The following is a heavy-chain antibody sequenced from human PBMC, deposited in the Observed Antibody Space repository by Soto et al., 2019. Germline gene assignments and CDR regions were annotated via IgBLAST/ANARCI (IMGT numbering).Heavy chain of an antibody. V-gene: IGHV1-8*01. Sequence: GASVKVSCKASGYTFTSYDINWVRQATGQGLEWMGWMDPNSGNTGYAQKFQGRVTITRNTSISTAYMELSSLRSEDTAVYYCARGSGMAIYYYYYMDVWGKGTTVTVSS. CDR2: MDPNSGNT. CDR3: ARGSGMAIYYYYYMDV. J-gene: IGHJ6*03. CDR1: GYTFTSYD. D-gene: IGHD1-20*01.